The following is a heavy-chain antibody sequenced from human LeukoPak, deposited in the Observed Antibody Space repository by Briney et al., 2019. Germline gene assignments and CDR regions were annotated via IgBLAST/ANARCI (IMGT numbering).Heavy chain of an antibody. J-gene: IGHJ5*02. CDR2: ISSSSSYI. Sequence: GSLRLSCAASGFTFSSYSMNWVRQAPGKGLEWVSSISSSSSYIYYADSVKGRFTISRDNAKNSLYLQMNSLRAEDTAVYYCARDGEDWGFPVDPWGQGTLVTVSS. D-gene: IGHD3/OR15-3a*01. CDR3: ARDGEDWGFPVDP. V-gene: IGHV3-21*01. CDR1: GFTFSSYS.